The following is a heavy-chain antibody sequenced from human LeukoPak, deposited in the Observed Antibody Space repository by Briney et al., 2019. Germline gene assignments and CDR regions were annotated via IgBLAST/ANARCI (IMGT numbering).Heavy chain of an antibody. D-gene: IGHD3-10*01. CDR3: AKDRGIISDY. CDR2: ISASGRTT. V-gene: IGHV3-23*01. CDR1: GFTFSTDG. Sequence: GGTLRLSCAASGFTFSTDGMSWVRQAPGKGLEWVSAISASGRTTYYADSVNGRFTISRDNSKNTLYLQMNSLRAEDTAVYYCAKDRGIISDYWGQGTLVTVSS. J-gene: IGHJ4*02.